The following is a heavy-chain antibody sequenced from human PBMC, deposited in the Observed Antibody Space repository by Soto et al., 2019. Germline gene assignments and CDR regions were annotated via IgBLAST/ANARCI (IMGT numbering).Heavy chain of an antibody. V-gene: IGHV1-18*01. CDR3: VRVVDDDYMHWWYFDY. Sequence: QVQLVQSGAEVKMPGASVKVSCKASGYTFTRNGISWVRQAPGQGLEWMGWVSAYNGNTKYAPKLQGRVTMTTDTSTSTAYMELRRLRSDDTAVYYCVRVVDDDYMHWWYFDYWGQGTLVTVSS. J-gene: IGHJ4*02. CDR2: VSAYNGNT. D-gene: IGHD4-17*01. CDR1: GYTFTRNG.